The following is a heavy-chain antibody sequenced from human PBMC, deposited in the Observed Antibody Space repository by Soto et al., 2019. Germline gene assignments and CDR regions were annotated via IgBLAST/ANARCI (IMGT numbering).Heavy chain of an antibody. Sequence: EMQLLESGGGLVQPGGSLRLSCAASGFTMSTYSVTWVRQAPGKGLEWVSGISVTPGITFYADSVKGRFTISRDSSNNAVYIQMNSLSAEDTAMYFCSKWSGYGDLWGQGTLVPVSS. CDR3: SKWSGYGDL. V-gene: IGHV3-23*01. CDR1: GFTMSTYS. J-gene: IGHJ4*02. CDR2: ISVTPGIT. D-gene: IGHD5-12*01.